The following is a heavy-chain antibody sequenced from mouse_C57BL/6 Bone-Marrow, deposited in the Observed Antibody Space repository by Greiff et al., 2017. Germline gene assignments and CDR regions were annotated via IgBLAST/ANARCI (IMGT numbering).Heavy chain of an antibody. D-gene: IGHD1-1*01. Sequence: QVQLQRSGPELVKPGASVKISCTASGYAFSSSWMNWVKQRPGKGLEWIGRIYPGDGDTNYNGKFKGKATLTADKSSSTAYMQLSRLTSEDSAVYFCARSPYGSSSGDYWGQGTTLTVSS. V-gene: IGHV1-82*01. CDR1: GYAFSSSW. J-gene: IGHJ2*01. CDR2: IYPGDGDT. CDR3: ARSPYGSSSGDY.